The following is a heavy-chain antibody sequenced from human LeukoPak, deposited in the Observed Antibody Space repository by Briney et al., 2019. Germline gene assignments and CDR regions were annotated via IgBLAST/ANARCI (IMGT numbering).Heavy chain of an antibody. CDR3: ARQTGDQYEDY. Sequence: GAALLISCKGSGYRFTSYWITWVRQMPGKGLEWMGKSDPSDSYIHYSPSFQGHVTISADKSISTAYLQWSSLTASDTAMYYCARQTGDQYEDYWGQGILVTVSS. CDR1: GYRFTSYW. CDR2: SDPSDSYI. J-gene: IGHJ4*02. V-gene: IGHV5-10-1*01. D-gene: IGHD2-2*01.